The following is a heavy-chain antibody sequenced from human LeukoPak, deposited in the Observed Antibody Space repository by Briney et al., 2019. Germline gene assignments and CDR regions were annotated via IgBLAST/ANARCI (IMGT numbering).Heavy chain of an antibody. CDR1: GFPFEDYG. D-gene: IGHD3-16*01. Sequence: GVSLRLSCAASGFPFEDYGMIWVRHAPGKGLEWVSGINWRGGRTGYADSVKGRFTISRDNAKTSLYLQMNRLRAEDTALYYCARDLASSDVWGKGTTVTVSS. J-gene: IGHJ6*04. CDR2: INWRGGRT. CDR3: ARDLASSDV. V-gene: IGHV3-20*04.